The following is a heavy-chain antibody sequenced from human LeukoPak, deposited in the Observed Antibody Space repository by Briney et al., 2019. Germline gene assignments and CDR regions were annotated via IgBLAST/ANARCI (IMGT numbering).Heavy chain of an antibody. J-gene: IGHJ4*02. Sequence: GGSLRLSCAASGFTFSSYSMNWVRQAPGKGLEWVSSISSSSNYIYYADSVKGRFTISRDNAKNSLYLQMSSLRAEDTALYYRARDFYYGSGSPPGGYWGQGTLVTVSS. V-gene: IGHV3-21*01. D-gene: IGHD3-10*01. CDR3: ARDFYYGSGSPPGGY. CDR2: ISSSSNYI. CDR1: GFTFSSYS.